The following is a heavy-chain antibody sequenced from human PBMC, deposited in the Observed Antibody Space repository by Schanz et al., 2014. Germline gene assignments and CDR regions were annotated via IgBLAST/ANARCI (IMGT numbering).Heavy chain of an antibody. CDR3: ARGQDHAKTGDL. J-gene: IGHJ5*02. Sequence: QVHLQQWGAGLLQPSETLSLTCGVGGVSFSFYYWSWVRQPPGKGLEWIGEGQPSGTTNYNPSLSYRVTMSVDPSKNQSSLRLTSVTAADTAVYYCARGQDHAKTGDLWGRGTLVTISS. CDR1: GVSFSFYY. CDR2: GQPSGTT. V-gene: IGHV4-34*02. D-gene: IGHD2-2*01.